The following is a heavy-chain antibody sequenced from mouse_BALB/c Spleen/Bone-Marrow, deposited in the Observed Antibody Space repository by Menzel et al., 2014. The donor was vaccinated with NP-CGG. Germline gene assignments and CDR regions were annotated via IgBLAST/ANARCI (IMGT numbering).Heavy chain of an antibody. V-gene: IGHV4-1*02. CDR2: INPESSTI. CDR1: GFDFSRYW. D-gene: IGHD1-2*01. J-gene: IGHJ2*01. CDR3: ARLTYYGLTDY. Sequence: VQLQQSGGGLVQPGGSLKLSCTASGFDFSRYWMSWVRQAPGKGLQWIGEINPESSTINYSPSLKDKFIISRDNAKNTLYLQMIKVRSEDTALYYCARLTYYGLTDYWGQGTTLTVSS.